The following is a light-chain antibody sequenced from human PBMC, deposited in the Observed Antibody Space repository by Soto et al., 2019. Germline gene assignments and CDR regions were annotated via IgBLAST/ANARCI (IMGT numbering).Light chain of an antibody. CDR3: QTWGTGIHVV. CDR1: SGHSSYA. V-gene: IGLV4-69*01. Sequence: QSVLTQSPSASASLGASVTLTCTLSSGHSSYAIAWHQQQPEKGPRYLMKLYSDGSHTTGDAIPDRFSGSSSEADRYLTIASLHAEEEADYYCQTWGTGIHVVFGGGTKVTVL. CDR2: LYSDGSH. J-gene: IGLJ2*01.